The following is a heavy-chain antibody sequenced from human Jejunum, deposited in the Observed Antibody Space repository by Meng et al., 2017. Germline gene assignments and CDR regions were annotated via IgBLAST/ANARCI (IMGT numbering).Heavy chain of an antibody. CDR1: GGPISSYY. Sequence: SETLSLTCTVSGGPISSYYWSWIRQPPGKGLEWIGYIYYSGSTNYNPSLKSRVTISVDTSKNPFSLKLSSVAAADTAVYYSARVQEQSVVVPAAIPWSAYYYGKDVWGQGTTVTVSS. CDR3: ARVQEQSVVVPAAIPWSAYYYGKDV. CDR2: IYYSGST. J-gene: IGHJ6*02. D-gene: IGHD2-2*01. V-gene: IGHV4-59*01.